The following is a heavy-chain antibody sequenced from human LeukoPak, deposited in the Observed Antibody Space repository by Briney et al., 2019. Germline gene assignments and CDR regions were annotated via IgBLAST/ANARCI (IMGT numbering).Heavy chain of an antibody. CDR2: IIPILGTA. D-gene: IGHD3-9*01. CDR1: GGTFSSYA. Sequence: ASVKVSCKASGGTFSSYAISWVRQAPGQGLEWMGGIIPILGTANYAQKFQGRVTITADESTSTVYMELRRLTSDDTAVYYCARDRSRYFDYWGQGTLVTVSS. V-gene: IGHV1-69*13. J-gene: IGHJ4*02. CDR3: ARDRSRYFDY.